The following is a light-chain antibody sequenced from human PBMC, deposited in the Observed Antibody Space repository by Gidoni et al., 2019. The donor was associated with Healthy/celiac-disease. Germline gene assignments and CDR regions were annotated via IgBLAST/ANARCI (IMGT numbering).Light chain of an antibody. CDR1: SRDVGGYNY. Sequence: QSALTQPASVSGSPGQSITISCTGTSRDVGGYNYVSWYQQHPGQAPKLMIYDVSNRPSGVSNRFSGSKSGNTASLTISGLQAEDEADYYCSSYTSSSTRLFGGGTKLTVL. CDR2: DVS. CDR3: SSYTSSSTRL. V-gene: IGLV2-14*01. J-gene: IGLJ2*01.